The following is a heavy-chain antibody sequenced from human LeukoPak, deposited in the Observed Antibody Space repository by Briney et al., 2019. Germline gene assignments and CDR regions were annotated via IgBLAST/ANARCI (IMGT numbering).Heavy chain of an antibody. CDR2: IFYSGST. D-gene: IGHD3-16*01. V-gene: IGHV4-39*01. J-gene: IGHJ3*02. CDR3: ARHRSSAYDASDI. Sequence: SEALSLTCTVSGGSTRSSSYYWGWIRQPPGKGLEWIGSIFYSGSTYYNPSLKSRVPISVDTSKNQFSLKLSSVTAADTAVYYCARHRSSAYDASDIWGQGTMVTVSS. CDR1: GGSTRSSSYY.